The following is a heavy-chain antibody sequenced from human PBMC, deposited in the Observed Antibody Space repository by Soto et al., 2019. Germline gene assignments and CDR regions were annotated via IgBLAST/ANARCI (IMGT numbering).Heavy chain of an antibody. CDR3: ARCGDMSCWDCDSDF. J-gene: IGHJ4*02. CDR1: RFTCPTYA. V-gene: IGHV3-30-3*01. CDR2: MSSDGTNE. D-gene: IGHD6-19*01. Sequence: GGSLRLSCAASRFTCPTYAMNWVRQAPGKGLEWVALMSSDGTNEHYADSVRGRFTVSRDNSRNTLFLQMNNLRPDDTAVYYWARCGDMSCWDCDSDFWGRGTLVTVSS.